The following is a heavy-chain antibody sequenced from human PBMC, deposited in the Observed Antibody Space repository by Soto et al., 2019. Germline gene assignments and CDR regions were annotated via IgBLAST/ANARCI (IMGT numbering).Heavy chain of an antibody. J-gene: IGHJ4*02. V-gene: IGHV3-30-3*01. CDR1: GFTFSSYA. CDR2: ISYDGSNK. D-gene: IGHD3-22*01. Sequence: QVQLVESGGGVVQPGRSLRLSCAASGFTFSSYAMHWVRQAPGKGLEWVAVISYDGSNKYYADSVKGRFTISRDNSKNTLYLQMNSLRAEDTAVYYCERDRYYYDSSGYNFDYWGQGTLVTVSS. CDR3: ERDRYYYDSSGYNFDY.